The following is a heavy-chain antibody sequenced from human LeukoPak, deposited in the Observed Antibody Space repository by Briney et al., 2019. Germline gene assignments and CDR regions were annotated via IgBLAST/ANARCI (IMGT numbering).Heavy chain of an antibody. CDR2: IRYDGSDI. CDR3: VKQDIGARLFDS. J-gene: IGHJ4*02. V-gene: IGHV3-30*02. D-gene: IGHD6-6*01. Sequence: GGSLRLSCAAFGFTFSTYDMHWVRQAPGKGLEWVAFIRYDGSDIYYADSVKGRFTISRDNSKNTLYLAMSSLRTEDTAVYYCVKQDIGARLFDSWGQGTLVTVSS. CDR1: GFTFSTYD.